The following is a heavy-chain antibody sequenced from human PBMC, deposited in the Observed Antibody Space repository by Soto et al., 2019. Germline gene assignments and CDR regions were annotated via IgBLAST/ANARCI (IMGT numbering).Heavy chain of an antibody. CDR2: IWYDGSNK. CDR1: GFTFSSYG. Sequence: PGGSLRLSCAASGFTFSSYGMHWVRQAPGKGLEWVAVIWYDGSNKYYADSVKGRFTISRDNSKNTLYLQMNSLRAEDTAVYYCARSPAPNYCSGGSCYVGHSDAFDIWGQGTMVTVSS. CDR3: ARSPAPNYCSGGSCYVGHSDAFDI. V-gene: IGHV3-33*01. J-gene: IGHJ3*02. D-gene: IGHD2-15*01.